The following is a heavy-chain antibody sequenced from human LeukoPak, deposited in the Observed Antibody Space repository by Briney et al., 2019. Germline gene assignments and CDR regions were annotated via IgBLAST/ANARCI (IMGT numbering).Heavy chain of an antibody. J-gene: IGHJ4*02. CDR3: ARAGIGYGRTGFDY. Sequence: SETLSLTCTVSGGSVSSGSYYWSWIRQPPGKGLEWIGYIYYSGSTYYNPSLKSRVTISVDTSKNQFSLKLSSVTAADTAVYYCARAGIGYGRTGFDYWGQGTLVTVSS. CDR1: GGSVSSGSYY. V-gene: IGHV4-61*01. CDR2: IYYSGST. D-gene: IGHD1-1*01.